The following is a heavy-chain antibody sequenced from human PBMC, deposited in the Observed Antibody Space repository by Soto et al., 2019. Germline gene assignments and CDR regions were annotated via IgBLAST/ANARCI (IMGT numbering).Heavy chain of an antibody. J-gene: IGHJ5*02. CDR1: GFRFYDYS. CDR3: ARSAQGNWKPGLDNWFDP. D-gene: IGHD1-20*01. Sequence: GGSLRLSCTASGFRFYDYSMNWVRQSPGEGLEWVSSISEVGRDMFYADSVKGRFTISRDNARSSVYLQMSGLRVDETAIYYCARSAQGNWKPGLDNWFDPWGQGTLVTVSS. V-gene: IGHV3-21*01. CDR2: ISEVGRDM.